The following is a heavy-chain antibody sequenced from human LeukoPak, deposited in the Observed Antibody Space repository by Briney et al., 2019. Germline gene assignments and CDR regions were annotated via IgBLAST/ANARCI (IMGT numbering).Heavy chain of an antibody. CDR2: IYYSGST. D-gene: IGHD1-26*01. CDR1: GSSISSSSYY. V-gene: IGHV4-39*01. J-gene: IGHJ4*02. CDR3: ARLLTGGATAKGSDY. Sequence: SETLSLTCTVSGSSISSSSYYWGWIRQPPGKGLEWIGSIYYSGSTYYNPSLKGRVTISVDTSKNQFSLKLSSVTAADTAVYYCARLLTGGATAKGSDYWGQGTLVTVSS.